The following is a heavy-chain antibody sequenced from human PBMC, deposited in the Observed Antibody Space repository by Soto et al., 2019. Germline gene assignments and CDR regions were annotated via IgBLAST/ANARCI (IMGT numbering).Heavy chain of an antibody. CDR1: GGSISSGGYY. CDR3: ARESTTLPLCALDI. D-gene: IGHD1-26*01. CDR2: IYYSGST. V-gene: IGHV4-31*03. Sequence: SETLSLTCTVSGGSISSGGYYWSWIRQHPGKGLEWIGYIYYSGSTYYNPSLQSRVTISVATSKHQFSLNLSSATAADPAVCACARESTTLPLCALDIWYQETLLTV. J-gene: IGHJ3*02.